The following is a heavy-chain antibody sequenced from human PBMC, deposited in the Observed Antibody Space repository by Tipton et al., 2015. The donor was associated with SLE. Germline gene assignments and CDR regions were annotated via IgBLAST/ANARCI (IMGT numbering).Heavy chain of an antibody. V-gene: IGHV4-38-2*01. Sequence: TLSLTCAVSGYSISSGYYWGWIRQPPGKGLEWIGSIYHSGSTYYNPSLKSRVTISVDTSKNQFSLKLSSVTAADTAVYYCATGLTGTLDAFDIWGQGTMVTVSS. CDR1: GYSISSGYY. D-gene: IGHD1-20*01. CDR2: IYHSGST. CDR3: ATGLTGTLDAFDI. J-gene: IGHJ3*02.